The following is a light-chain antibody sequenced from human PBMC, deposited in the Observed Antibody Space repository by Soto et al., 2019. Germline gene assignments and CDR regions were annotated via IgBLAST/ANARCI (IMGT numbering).Light chain of an antibody. J-gene: IGKJ3*01. CDR1: QSVSRSS. CDR2: GAS. Sequence: EIVLTQSPGTLSLSPGERATLSCRASQSVSRSSLAWYQQKPGQAPRLLIYGASNRASGIQDRFSGSGSATDFTLTISRLEPEDFAVYYCQQYGSSPTFGPGTKVDIK. CDR3: QQYGSSPT. V-gene: IGKV3-20*01.